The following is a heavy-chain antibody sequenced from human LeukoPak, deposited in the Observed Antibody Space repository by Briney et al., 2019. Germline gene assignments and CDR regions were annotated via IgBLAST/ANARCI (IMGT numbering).Heavy chain of an antibody. Sequence: ASVKVSCKASGYTFINYDINWVRQATGQGLEWMGWMNPSSGSTAYAQKFQGRVTITRNTSISTAYMELSTLRFEDTAVYYCARGRFAMRMDVWGKGTTVTVSS. J-gene: IGHJ6*04. V-gene: IGHV1-8*03. D-gene: IGHD2-2*01. CDR3: ARGRFAMRMDV. CDR1: GYTFINYD. CDR2: MNPSSGST.